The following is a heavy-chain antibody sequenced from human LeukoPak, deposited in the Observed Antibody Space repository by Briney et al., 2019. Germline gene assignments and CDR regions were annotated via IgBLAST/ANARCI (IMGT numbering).Heavy chain of an antibody. Sequence: GGSLRLSCAASGFTLSNYWMNWVRQAPGKGLEWVANIKQDESEKYHVDSVKGRFTISRDNAKNSVYLQMNSLTAEDTAVYYCARGRYLSSSPLDYWGQGTLVTVSS. CDR1: GFTLSNYW. V-gene: IGHV3-7*01. J-gene: IGHJ4*02. CDR3: ARGRYLSSSPLDY. CDR2: IKQDESEK. D-gene: IGHD6-6*01.